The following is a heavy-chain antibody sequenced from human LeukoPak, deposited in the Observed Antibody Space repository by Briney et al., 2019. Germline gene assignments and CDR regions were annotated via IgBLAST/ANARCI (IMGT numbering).Heavy chain of an antibody. CDR2: ISSSSSYI. J-gene: IGHJ6*03. V-gene: IGHV3-21*01. D-gene: IGHD5-18*01. CDR3: ARYSYGYLYYYYYMDV. CDR1: GFTFSSYG. Sequence: PGGSLRLSCAASGFTFSSYGMSWVRQAPGKGLEWVSSISSSSSYIYYADSVKGRFTISRDNAKNSLYLQMNSLRAEDTAVYYCARYSYGYLYYYYYMDVWGKGTTVTVSS.